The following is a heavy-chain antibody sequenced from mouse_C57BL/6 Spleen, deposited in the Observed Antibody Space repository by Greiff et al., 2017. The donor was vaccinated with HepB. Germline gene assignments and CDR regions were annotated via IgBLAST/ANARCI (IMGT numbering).Heavy chain of an antibody. D-gene: IGHD2-5*01. CDR3: ARDSNSAWFAY. Sequence: EVQLVESGPGLVKPSQSLSLTCSVTGYSITSGYYWNWIRQFPGNTLEWMGYISYDGSNNYNPSLKNRISITRDTSKNQFFLKLNSVTTEDTATYYCARDSNSAWFAYWGQGTLVTVSA. J-gene: IGHJ3*01. CDR2: ISYDGSN. V-gene: IGHV3-6*01. CDR1: GYSITSGYY.